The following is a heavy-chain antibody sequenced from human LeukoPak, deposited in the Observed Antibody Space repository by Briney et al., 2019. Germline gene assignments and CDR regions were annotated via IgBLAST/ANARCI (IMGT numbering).Heavy chain of an antibody. CDR3: ARARGGWLPFDY. V-gene: IGHV1-69*01. CDR2: IIPIFGTA. Sequence: SVKVSCKASGGTFSSYAISWVRQAPGQGLEWMGGIIPIFGTANYAQKFQGRVTITADESTSTAYMELSSLRSEDTAVYYCARARGGWLPFDYWGQGTLVTVSS. J-gene: IGHJ4*02. CDR1: GGTFSSYA. D-gene: IGHD5-24*01.